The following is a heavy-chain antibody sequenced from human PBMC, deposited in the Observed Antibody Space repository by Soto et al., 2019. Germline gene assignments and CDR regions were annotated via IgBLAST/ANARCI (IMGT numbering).Heavy chain of an antibody. CDR2: IWYDGSNK. D-gene: IGHD3-22*01. Sequence: QVQLVESGGGVVQPGRSLRLSCAASGFTFSSYGMHWVRQAPGKGLEWVAVIWYDGSNKYYADSVKGRFTISRDNSKNTLYLQMNSLRAEEPAVYYCARDRYYDGSGYYDYWGQGTLVTVSS. CDR3: ARDRYYDGSGYYDY. V-gene: IGHV3-33*01. J-gene: IGHJ4*02. CDR1: GFTFSSYG.